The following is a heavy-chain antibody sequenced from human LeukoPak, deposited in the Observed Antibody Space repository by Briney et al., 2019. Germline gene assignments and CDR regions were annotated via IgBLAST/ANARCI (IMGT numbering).Heavy chain of an antibody. Sequence: GGSLRLSCVASGFIFSDHSINWVRQPPGKGLEWVSYISSSATTIYYADSVKGRFTVSRDNAKNSLYLQMSSLKVEDTAVYYCAREDDYGNSEAYYFDYWGQGTLVTVSS. V-gene: IGHV3-48*01. CDR3: AREDDYGNSEAYYFDY. CDR2: ISSSATTI. CDR1: GFIFSDHS. J-gene: IGHJ4*02. D-gene: IGHD4-11*01.